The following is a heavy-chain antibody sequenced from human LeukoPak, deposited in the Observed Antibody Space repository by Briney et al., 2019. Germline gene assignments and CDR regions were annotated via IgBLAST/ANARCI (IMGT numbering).Heavy chain of an antibody. CDR3: AKRAVGVAYYFDS. Sequence: GGSLRLSCAASGFTFSSHAMSWVRQAPGKGLEWVSAISGSGGSTFYADSVKGRFTISRDNSKSTLYLQMNSLRAEDTAVYYCAKRAVGVAYYFDSWGQGTLVTVSS. D-gene: IGHD1-26*01. CDR2: ISGSGGST. V-gene: IGHV3-23*01. CDR1: GFTFSSHA. J-gene: IGHJ4*02.